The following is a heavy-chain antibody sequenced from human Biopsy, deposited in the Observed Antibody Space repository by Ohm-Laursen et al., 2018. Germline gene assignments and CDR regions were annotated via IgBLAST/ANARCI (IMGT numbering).Heavy chain of an antibody. CDR1: GFTFNNYW. CDR2: SNTDGSHT. V-gene: IGHV3-74*01. CDR3: ARDASQRFDS. Sequence: GSLRLSCAASGFTFNNYWMHWVRQAPGKGLAWVVRSNTDGSHTNYADSVKGRFSTSTDNAKNTLNLYMSSLTDEDTAVYFCARDASQRFDSWGQGTLVTVSS. J-gene: IGHJ5*01.